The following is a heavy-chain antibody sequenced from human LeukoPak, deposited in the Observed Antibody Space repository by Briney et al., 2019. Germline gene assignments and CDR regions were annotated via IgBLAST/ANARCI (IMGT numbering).Heavy chain of an antibody. Sequence: GSLRLSCAASAFTFSSYGMHWVRPAPGKGLEWVAVISYDGSNKYYADSVKGRFTISRDNSKNTLYLQMNSLRAEDTAVYYCATPTYRWGQGTLVTVSS. V-gene: IGHV3-30*03. J-gene: IGHJ5*02. D-gene: IGHD3-16*01. CDR3: ATPTYR. CDR1: AFTFSSYG. CDR2: ISYDGSNK.